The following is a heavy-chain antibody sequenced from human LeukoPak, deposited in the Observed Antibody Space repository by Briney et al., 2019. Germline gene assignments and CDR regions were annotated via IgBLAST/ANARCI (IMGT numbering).Heavy chain of an antibody. CDR1: EFTFSSYG. D-gene: IGHD1-26*01. CDR2: IRYDGSNK. CDR3: AKSAVGATLGDY. J-gene: IGHJ4*02. Sequence: GGSLRLSCAASEFTFSSYGMHWVRQAPGKGLEWVAFIRYDGSNKYYADSVEGRFTISRDNSRDTLYLQMISLRAEDTAVYYCAKSAVGATLGDYWGQGTPVTVSS. V-gene: IGHV3-30*02.